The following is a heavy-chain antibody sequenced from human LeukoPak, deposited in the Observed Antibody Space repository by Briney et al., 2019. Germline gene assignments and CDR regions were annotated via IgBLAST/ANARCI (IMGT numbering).Heavy chain of an antibody. D-gene: IGHD1-7*01. V-gene: IGHV3-30-3*01. CDR1: GFTFSSYA. CDR3: ASLVTGTDRFDY. CDR2: ISYDGSNK. J-gene: IGHJ4*02. Sequence: PGRSLRLSCAASGFTFSSYAMHWVRQAPGKGLEWVAVISYDGSNKYYADSVKGRFTISRDNSKNTLYLQMDSLRAEDTAVYYCASLVTGTDRFDYWGQGTLVTVSS.